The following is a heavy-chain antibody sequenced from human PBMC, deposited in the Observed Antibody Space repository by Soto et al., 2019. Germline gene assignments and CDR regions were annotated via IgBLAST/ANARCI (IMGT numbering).Heavy chain of an antibody. J-gene: IGHJ6*02. V-gene: IGHV3-30*18. D-gene: IGHD1-7*01. CDR2: IPHDDGSYK. CDR1: GFTFSTYG. Sequence: LRLSCAASGFTFSTYGIHWVRQAPGKGLEWVAVIPHDDGSYKYYTESVKGRFTISRDNSKNTVYLEMSSLRTEDTGVYYCAKDKWRELELRGDMDVWGQGTTVTVSS. CDR3: AKDKWRELELRGDMDV.